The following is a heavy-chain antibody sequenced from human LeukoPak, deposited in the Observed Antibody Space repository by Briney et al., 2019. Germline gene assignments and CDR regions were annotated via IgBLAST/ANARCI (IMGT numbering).Heavy chain of an antibody. V-gene: IGHV3-23*01. J-gene: IGHJ4*02. Sequence: GGSLRLSCAASGFTFSSYSMNWVRQAPGKGLEWVSAISGSGGSTYYADSVKGRFTISRDNSKNTLYLQMNSLRAEDTAVYYCAKNYDILTGYYPFDYWGQGTLVTVSS. CDR1: GFTFSSYS. D-gene: IGHD3-9*01. CDR3: AKNYDILTGYYPFDY. CDR2: ISGSGGST.